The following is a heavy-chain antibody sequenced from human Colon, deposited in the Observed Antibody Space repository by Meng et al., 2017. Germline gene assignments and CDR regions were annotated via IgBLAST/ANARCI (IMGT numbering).Heavy chain of an antibody. CDR2: IYHSGST. Sequence: QVRLQEPGPGLVKPSGTLSLTCAVSGGSISSSNWWSWVRQPPGKGLEWIGEIYHSGSTKYNPSLKSRVTISVDKSKNQFSLKLSSVTAADTAVYYCASFPPPGKQWLVTDYWGQGTLVTVSS. CDR1: GGSISSSNW. D-gene: IGHD6-19*01. CDR3: ASFPPPGKQWLVTDY. J-gene: IGHJ4*02. V-gene: IGHV4-4*02.